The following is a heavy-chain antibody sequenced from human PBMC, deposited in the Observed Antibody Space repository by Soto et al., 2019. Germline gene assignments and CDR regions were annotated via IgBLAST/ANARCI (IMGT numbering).Heavy chain of an antibody. D-gene: IGHD1-7*01. CDR1: GFNISKNA. Sequence: PGGCLRLSCAASGFNISKNAMHWVRQAPGKGLEWVAVVSYDGGNKYYADSVKGRFTLSRDNSKSTLYLEMGSLRTEDTAVYYCARGKATGTKSRGFDYWGQGTLVTVSS. CDR2: VSYDGGNK. J-gene: IGHJ4*02. CDR3: ARGKATGTKSRGFDY. V-gene: IGHV3-30-3*01.